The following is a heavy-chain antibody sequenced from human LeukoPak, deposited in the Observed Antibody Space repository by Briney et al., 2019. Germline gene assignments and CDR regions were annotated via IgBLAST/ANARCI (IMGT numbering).Heavy chain of an antibody. J-gene: IGHJ3*02. CDR2: ISSSSSYI. Sequence: PGGSLRLSCAASGFTFSSYTMNWVRQAPGKGLEWVSLISSSSSYIFYADSVKGRFTISRDNAKKSLYLQMNSLRAEDTAVYYCARENIVVVTAIRGAFDIWGQGTMVTVSS. CDR1: GFTFSSYT. V-gene: IGHV3-21*01. CDR3: ARENIVVVTAIRGAFDI. D-gene: IGHD2-21*02.